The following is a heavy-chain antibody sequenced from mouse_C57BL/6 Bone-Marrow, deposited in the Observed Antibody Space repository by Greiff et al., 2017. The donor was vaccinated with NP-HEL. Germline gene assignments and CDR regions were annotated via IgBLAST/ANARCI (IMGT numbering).Heavy chain of an antibody. V-gene: IGHV1-19*01. CDR3: AREGNWYSFDY. D-gene: IGHD2-1*01. Sequence: EVQLQQSGPVLVKPGASVKMSCKASGYTFTDYYMNWVKQSHGKSLEWIGVINPYNGGTSYNQKFKGKATLTVDKSSSTAYMELNSLTSEDSAVYYCAREGNWYSFDYWGQGTTLTVSS. CDR1: GYTFTDYY. J-gene: IGHJ2*01. CDR2: INPYNGGT.